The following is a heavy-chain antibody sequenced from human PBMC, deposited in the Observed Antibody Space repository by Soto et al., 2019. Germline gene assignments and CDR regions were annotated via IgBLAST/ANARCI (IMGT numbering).Heavy chain of an antibody. Sequence: GGSLRLSCAASGFTFSNAWMNWVRQAPGKGLEWVGRIKSKTDGGTTDYAAPVKGRFTISRDDSKNTLYLQMNSLKTEDTAVYYCTTEGVDKPYYYYYGMDVWGQGTTVTVSS. CDR1: GFTFSNAW. CDR2: IKSKTDGGTT. J-gene: IGHJ6*02. V-gene: IGHV3-15*07. D-gene: IGHD3-16*01. CDR3: TTEGVDKPYYYYYGMDV.